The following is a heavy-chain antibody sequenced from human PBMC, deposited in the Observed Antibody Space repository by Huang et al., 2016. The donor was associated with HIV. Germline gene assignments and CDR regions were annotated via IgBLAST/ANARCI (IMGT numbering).Heavy chain of an antibody. D-gene: IGHD3-22*01. CDR1: GDTFSTYS. CDR3: VRDSSSGLQLRY. J-gene: IGHJ4*02. Sequence: EVQLVESGGGLAQPGGSLRLSCVASGDTFSTYSMNWVRQAPGEGLEWVSDISKTSGATSYAESVKGRFTVSRDNVKNSLYLQMNRLRVEDTAMYYCVRDSSSGLQLRYWGQGALVIVS. CDR2: ISKTSGAT. V-gene: IGHV3-48*01.